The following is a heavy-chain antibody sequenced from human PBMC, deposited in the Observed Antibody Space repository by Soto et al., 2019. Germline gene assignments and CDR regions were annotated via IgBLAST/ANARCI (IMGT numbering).Heavy chain of an antibody. J-gene: IGHJ6*02. CDR1: GFSFSDYN. V-gene: IGHV3-11*01. CDR2: ISSSAYVI. Sequence: PGGSLRLSCAASGFSFSDYNMRWIRQAPGKGLEWVSYISSSAYVIYYADSVKGRFTVSRDNAKNSLSLQMNSLRAEDTAVYYCAREYPLDVWGQGTTVTVSS. CDR3: AREYPLDV.